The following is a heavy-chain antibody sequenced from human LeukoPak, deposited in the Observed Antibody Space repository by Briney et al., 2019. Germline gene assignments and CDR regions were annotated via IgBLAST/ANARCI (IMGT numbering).Heavy chain of an antibody. CDR1: GGSISSGGYY. J-gene: IGHJ4*02. D-gene: IGHD4-17*01. Sequence: SETLSLTCTVSGGSISSGGYYWSWIRQHPGKGLEWIGYINYSGSTYYNPSLKSRVTISVDTSKNQFSLKLSSVTAADTAVYYCAREALRSRRDYFDYWGQGTLVTVSS. CDR3: AREALRSRRDYFDY. CDR2: INYSGST. V-gene: IGHV4-31*03.